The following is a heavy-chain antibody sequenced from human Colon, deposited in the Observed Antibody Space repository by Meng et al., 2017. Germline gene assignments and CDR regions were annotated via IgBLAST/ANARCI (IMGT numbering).Heavy chain of an antibody. CDR3: ARVNGDFDEAWFDP. CDR1: GASIISNDW. V-gene: IGHV4-4*02. D-gene: IGHD2-21*02. J-gene: IGHJ5*02. Sequence: LQELGPGLVKPAGTPSLTSTVSGASIISNDWWSWVRQSPGRGLEWIGEIYQSGSTNYSPSLKSRVTISLDKSKNQFSLKVSYMTAADAAIYYCARVNGDFDEAWFDPWGQGTLVTVSS. CDR2: IYQSGST.